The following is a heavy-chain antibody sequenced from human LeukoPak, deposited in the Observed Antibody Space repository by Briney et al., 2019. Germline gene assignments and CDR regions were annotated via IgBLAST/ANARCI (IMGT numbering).Heavy chain of an antibody. CDR3: AREVRAPHYYYGMDV. V-gene: IGHV3-48*01. Sequence: PGGSLRLSCAASGFTFSNYNMNWVRQAPGKGLEWVSYISTSGRAIFYADSVKGRFTISRDNAKNSLYLQMNSLRAEDTAVYYCAREVRAPHYYYGMDVWGQGTTVTVSS. CDR2: ISTSGRAI. CDR1: GFTFSNYN. D-gene: IGHD4/OR15-4a*01. J-gene: IGHJ6*02.